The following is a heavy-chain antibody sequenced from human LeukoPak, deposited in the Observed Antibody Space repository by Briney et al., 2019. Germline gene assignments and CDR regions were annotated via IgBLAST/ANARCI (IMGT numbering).Heavy chain of an antibody. CDR2: ISSSGRPI. V-gene: IGHV3-11*04. D-gene: IGHD6-13*01. Sequence: GGSLRLSCGATGFIFSDYYMSWIRQAPGKGLEWVSYISSSGRPIYYADSVKGRFTISRDNAKNSLYLQINSLRAEDTAVYYCARIVPGLGSRWDYFEYWGQGTLVTVSS. CDR3: ARIVPGLGSRWDYFEY. CDR1: GFIFSDYY. J-gene: IGHJ4*02.